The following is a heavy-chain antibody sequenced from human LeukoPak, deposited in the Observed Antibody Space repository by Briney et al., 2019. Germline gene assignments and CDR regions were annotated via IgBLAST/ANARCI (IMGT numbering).Heavy chain of an antibody. D-gene: IGHD5-12*01. J-gene: IGHJ4*02. CDR3: AKDKGIVATRFDY. CDR2: ISGSGGST. V-gene: IGHV3-23*01. Sequence: GGSLRLSCAASGFSFSTYWIHWVRQTPGEGLVWVSAISGSGGSTYYADSVKGRFTISRDNSKNTLYLQMNSLRAEDTAVYYCAKDKGIVATRFDYWGQGTLVTVSS. CDR1: GFSFSTYW.